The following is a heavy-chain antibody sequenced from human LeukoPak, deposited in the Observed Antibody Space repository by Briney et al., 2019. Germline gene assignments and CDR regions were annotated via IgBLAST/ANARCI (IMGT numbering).Heavy chain of an antibody. D-gene: IGHD2-2*01. CDR3: ARDGVYCSSTSCFNWFDP. Sequence: ASVKVSCKASGGTFSSYAISWVRQAPGQGLEWMGGIIPIFGTANYAQKFQGRVTITADESTSTAYMELSSLRSEDTAVYYCARDGVYCSSTSCFNWFDPWGQGTLVTVSS. J-gene: IGHJ5*02. V-gene: IGHV1-69*13. CDR2: IIPIFGTA. CDR1: GGTFSSYA.